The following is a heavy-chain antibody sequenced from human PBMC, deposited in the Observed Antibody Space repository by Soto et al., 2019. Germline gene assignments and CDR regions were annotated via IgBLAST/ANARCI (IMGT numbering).Heavy chain of an antibody. J-gene: IGHJ3*02. CDR2: TYYRSKWYN. CDR3: ARATPGVYVWGSYRSDAFDI. Sequence: SQTLSLTCAISGDSVSSNSAAWNWIRQSPSRGIEWLGRTYYRSKWYNDYAVSVKSRITINPDTSKNQFSLRLNSVTPEDTAVYYCARATPGVYVWGSYRSDAFDIWGQGTMVTVSS. CDR1: GDSVSSNSAA. D-gene: IGHD3-16*02. V-gene: IGHV6-1*01.